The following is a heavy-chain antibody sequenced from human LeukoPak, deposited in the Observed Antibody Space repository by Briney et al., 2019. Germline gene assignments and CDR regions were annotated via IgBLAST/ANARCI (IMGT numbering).Heavy chain of an antibody. Sequence: GGSLRLSCAASGFTFSSYAMSWVRQAPGQGLEWVSAISGSGGSTYYADSVKGRFTISRDNSKNTLYLQMNSLRAEDTAVYYCARDWGSGYPFDYWGQGTLVTVSS. CDR1: GFTFSSYA. V-gene: IGHV3-23*01. CDR3: ARDWGSGYPFDY. D-gene: IGHD3-3*01. CDR2: ISGSGGST. J-gene: IGHJ4*02.